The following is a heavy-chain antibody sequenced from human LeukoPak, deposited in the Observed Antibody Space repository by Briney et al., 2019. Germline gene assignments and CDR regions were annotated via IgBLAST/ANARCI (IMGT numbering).Heavy chain of an antibody. CDR1: GFTFSSYS. J-gene: IGHJ4*02. CDR3: TGNYYGSGSYADFDY. D-gene: IGHD3-10*01. V-gene: IGHV3-53*01. Sequence: PGGSLRLSCAASGFTFSSYSMNWVRQAPGKGLEWVSVIYSGGSTYYADSVKGRFTISRDNSKNTLYLQMNSLRAEDTAVYYCTGNYYGSGSYADFDYWGQGTLVTVSS. CDR2: IYSGGST.